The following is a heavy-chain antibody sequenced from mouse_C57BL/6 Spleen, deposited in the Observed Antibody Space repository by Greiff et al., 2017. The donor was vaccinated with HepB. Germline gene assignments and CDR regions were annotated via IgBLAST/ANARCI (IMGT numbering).Heavy chain of an antibody. D-gene: IGHD2-5*01. Sequence: ESGPGLVKPSQSLSLTCSVTGYSITSGYYWNWIRQFPGNKLEWMGYISYDGSNNYNPALKNRISITRDTSKNQFFLKLNSVTTEDTATYYCARDPYYSNYYAMDYWGQGTSVTVSS. CDR2: ISYDGSN. CDR1: GYSITSGYY. J-gene: IGHJ4*01. V-gene: IGHV3-6*01. CDR3: ARDPYYSNYYAMDY.